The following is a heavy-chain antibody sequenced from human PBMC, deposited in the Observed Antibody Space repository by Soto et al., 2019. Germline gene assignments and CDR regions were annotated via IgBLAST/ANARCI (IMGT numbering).Heavy chain of an antibody. D-gene: IGHD3-22*01. V-gene: IGHV1-18*01. Sequence: ASVKVSCKASGYTFTSYGISWVRQAPGQGLEWMGWISAYNGNTNYAQKLQGRVTMTTDTSTSTAYMELRSLRSDDTAVYYCARDIISRDSSDLHDAFDIWGQGTMVTVSS. J-gene: IGHJ3*02. CDR1: GYTFTSYG. CDR2: ISAYNGNT. CDR3: ARDIISRDSSDLHDAFDI.